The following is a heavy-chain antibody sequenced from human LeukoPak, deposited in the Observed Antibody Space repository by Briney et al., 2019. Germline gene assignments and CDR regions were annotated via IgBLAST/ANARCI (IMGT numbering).Heavy chain of an antibody. CDR2: ISSSSSYI. V-gene: IGHV3-21*01. CDR1: GFTFSSYS. Sequence: GGSLRLSCAASGFTFSSYSMNWVRQAPGKGLEWVSSISSSSSYIYYADSVKGRFPISRDNAKNSLYLQMNSLRAEDTAVYYCARDGPYGDYFDYWGQGTLVTVSS. CDR3: ARDGPYGDYFDY. D-gene: IGHD4-17*01. J-gene: IGHJ4*02.